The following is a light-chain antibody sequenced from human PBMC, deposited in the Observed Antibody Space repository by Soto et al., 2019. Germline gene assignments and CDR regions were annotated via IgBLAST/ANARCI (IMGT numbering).Light chain of an antibody. CDR3: AAWDGSLNGHV. CDR1: TSNIGENS. CDR2: VTN. V-gene: IGLV1-44*01. Sequence: QSALTQPPSVSGTLGQGVTISCSGSTSNIGENSVGWFQQLPGTAPKVLIYVTNKRPSGVPDRFSGSKSGTSAYLAISGLQSEDEADYYCAAWDGSLNGHVFVAGTKVTVL. J-gene: IGLJ1*01.